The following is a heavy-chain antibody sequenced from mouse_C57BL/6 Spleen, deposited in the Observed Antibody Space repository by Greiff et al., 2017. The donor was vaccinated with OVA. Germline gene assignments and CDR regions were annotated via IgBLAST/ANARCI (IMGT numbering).Heavy chain of an antibody. CDR2: IRRKRSNYAT. Sequence: EVMLVESGGGLVQPKGSFKLSCAASGFTFHTYAMHWVRRAPGKGLEWVARIRRKRSNYATYYADSVKDRFTISRDDSQSMIYLQMNNLKTEDTAMYYCVRDPHYGSSYGYFDVWGTGTTVTVSS. J-gene: IGHJ1*03. D-gene: IGHD1-1*01. V-gene: IGHV10-3*01. CDR3: VRDPHYGSSYGYFDV. CDR1: GFTFHTYA.